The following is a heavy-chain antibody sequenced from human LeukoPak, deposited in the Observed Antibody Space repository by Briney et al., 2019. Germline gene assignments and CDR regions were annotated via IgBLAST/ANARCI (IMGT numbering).Heavy chain of an antibody. D-gene: IGHD3-16*01. CDR3: ANSMITDPYYGMDV. CDR2: ISGSGGST. J-gene: IGHJ6*02. V-gene: IGHV3-23*01. CDR1: GFTFSSYA. Sequence: GGSLRLSCAASGFTFSSYAMSWVRQAPGNGLEWVSAISGSGGSTYYADSVKGRFTISRDNSKNTLYLQMNSLRAEDTAVYYCANSMITDPYYGMDVWGQGTTVTVSS.